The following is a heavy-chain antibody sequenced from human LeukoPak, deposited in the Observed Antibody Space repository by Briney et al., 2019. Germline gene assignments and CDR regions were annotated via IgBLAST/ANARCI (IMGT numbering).Heavy chain of an antibody. V-gene: IGHV4-61*01. CDR2: TYYSGST. CDR3: ARDHCSGGSRYSEFAFDI. D-gene: IGHD2-15*01. CDR1: GGSVSSGSYY. Sequence: PSETLSLTCTVSGGSVSSGSYYWSWIRQPPGKGLEWIGYTYYSGSTNYNPSLKSRVTISVDTSKNQFSLKLSSVTAADTAVYYCARDHCSGGSRYSEFAFDIWGQGTMVTVSS. J-gene: IGHJ3*02.